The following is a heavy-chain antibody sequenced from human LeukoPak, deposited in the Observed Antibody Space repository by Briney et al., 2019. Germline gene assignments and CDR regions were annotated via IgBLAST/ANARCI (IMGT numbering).Heavy chain of an antibody. CDR2: INNSGGKT. CDR3: AKLAGYCSTTSCWYFDY. J-gene: IGHJ4*02. V-gene: IGHV3-23*01. CDR1: GFTFSNYA. D-gene: IGHD2-2*01. Sequence: GGSLRLSCAASGFTFSNYAMSWVRQAPGKGLGWVSIINNSGGKTYYADSVKGRFTISRDNSKNTLYLQMDSLRAEDTAIYYCAKLAGYCSTTSCWYFDYWGQGTLVTVSS.